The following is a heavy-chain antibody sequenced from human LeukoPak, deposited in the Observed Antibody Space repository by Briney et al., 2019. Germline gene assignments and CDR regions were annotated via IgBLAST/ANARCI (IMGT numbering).Heavy chain of an antibody. V-gene: IGHV1-2*02. CDR1: GYTFTGYY. CDR3: ARDRSGYFNDAFDI. CDR2: INPNSGGT. Sequence: ASVKVSCKASGYTFTGYYMHWVRQAPGQGLEWMGWINPNSGGTNYAQKFRGRVTMTRDTSISTAYMELSRLRSDDTAVYYCARDRSGYFNDAFDIWGQGTMVTVSS. J-gene: IGHJ3*02. D-gene: IGHD3-3*01.